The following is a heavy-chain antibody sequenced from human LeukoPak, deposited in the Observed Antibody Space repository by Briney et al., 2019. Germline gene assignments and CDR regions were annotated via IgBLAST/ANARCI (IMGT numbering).Heavy chain of an antibody. CDR3: ASTYYYDSSGYYSSFDY. CDR2: INPNSGGT. Sequence: ASVKVSCKASGYTFTGYYMHWVRQAPGRGLEWMGWINPNSGGTNYAQKFQGRVTMTRDTSISTAYMELSRLRSDDTAVYYCASTYYYDSSGYYSSFDYWGQGTLVTVSS. V-gene: IGHV1-2*02. D-gene: IGHD3-22*01. J-gene: IGHJ4*02. CDR1: GYTFTGYY.